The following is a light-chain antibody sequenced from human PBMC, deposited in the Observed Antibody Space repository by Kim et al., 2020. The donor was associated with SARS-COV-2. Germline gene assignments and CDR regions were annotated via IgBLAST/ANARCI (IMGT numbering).Light chain of an antibody. V-gene: IGLV2-14*03. CDR2: NVS. Sequence: QSALTQPASVSGSPGQSITISCTGTSSDVGGYNYVSWYQQHPGKAPKLVINNVSLRPSRVSNRFSGSKSGDTASLTISGLQAEDEGHYYCSSFTTSGTWVFGGGTQLTVL. CDR3: SSFTTSGTWV. J-gene: IGLJ3*02. CDR1: SSDVGGYNY.